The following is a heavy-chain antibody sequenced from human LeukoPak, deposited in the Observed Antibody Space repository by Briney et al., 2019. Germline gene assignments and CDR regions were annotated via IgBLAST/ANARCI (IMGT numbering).Heavy chain of an antibody. Sequence: PGRSLRLSCAASRFIFNNYGMHWVRRAPGKGLEWVAIISYDGSNKYYADSVKGRFTISRDNAKNSLYLQMNSLRAEDTAMYYCARDRIAVAPVYGMDVWGQGTTVTVSS. D-gene: IGHD6-19*01. CDR1: RFIFNNYG. CDR2: ISYDGSNK. CDR3: ARDRIAVAPVYGMDV. V-gene: IGHV3-30*03. J-gene: IGHJ6*02.